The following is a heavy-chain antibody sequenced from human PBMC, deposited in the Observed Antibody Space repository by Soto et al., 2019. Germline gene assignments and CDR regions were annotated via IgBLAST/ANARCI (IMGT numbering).Heavy chain of an antibody. CDR1: GFTFRNYD. CDR3: ARTDRDFYGLDV. Sequence: EVQLVESGGGLVQPGGPLRLSCEASGFTFRNYDMHGFRQGTGKGLEWVSGISAAGDPDYADSVEGRFTISRENAQNSFFLQMNSLRVGDTAVYYCARTDRDFYGLDVWGQGTTVIVSS. V-gene: IGHV3-13*05. CDR2: ISAAGDP. J-gene: IGHJ6*02.